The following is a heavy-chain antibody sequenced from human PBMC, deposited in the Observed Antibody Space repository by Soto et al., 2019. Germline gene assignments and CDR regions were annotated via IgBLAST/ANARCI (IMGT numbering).Heavy chain of an antibody. CDR2: ISSSGRTT. Sequence: PGGSLRLSCAASGFTFSSYSMNWVRQAPGKGLGWVSYISSSGRTTYYADSVKGRFTISRDNAKNSLYLQMNSLGVEDTAMYYCARDRYGDYSIDYWGQGTLVTVSS. D-gene: IGHD4-17*01. J-gene: IGHJ4*02. CDR1: GFTFSSYS. CDR3: ARDRYGDYSIDY. V-gene: IGHV3-48*01.